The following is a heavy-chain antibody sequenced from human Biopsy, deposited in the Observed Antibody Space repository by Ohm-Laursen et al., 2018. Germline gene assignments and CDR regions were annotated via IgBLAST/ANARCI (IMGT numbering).Heavy chain of an antibody. CDR2: IHYSGNT. V-gene: IGHV4-31*03. CDR1: GVSINTGGYY. J-gene: IGHJ6*02. D-gene: IGHD3-16*01. Sequence: SQTLSLTCTVSGVSINTGGYYWTWIRQHPGTGLEWIEYIHYSGNTLYNPSLKSRLTISVDTSRNQFSLKLTSVTAADTALYYCTRAGGGKIYGLWGQGTAVTVSS. CDR3: TRAGGGKIYGL.